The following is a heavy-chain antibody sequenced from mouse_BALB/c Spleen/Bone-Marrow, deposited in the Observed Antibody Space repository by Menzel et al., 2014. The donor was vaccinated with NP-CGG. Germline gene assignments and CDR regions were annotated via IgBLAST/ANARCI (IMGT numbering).Heavy chain of an antibody. Sequence: EVKLEESGGGLVQPGGSLRLSCATSGFTFTDYFMTWVRQPPGKALEWLGFIRNKANGYTTEYSASVKGRFTISRNNSQSILYLQMNTLRAEDSATYYCARGYYDDYWGQGTTLTVSS. V-gene: IGHV7-3*02. J-gene: IGHJ2*01. CDR1: GFTFTDYF. CDR2: IRNKANGYTT. CDR3: ARGYYDDY. D-gene: IGHD2-4*01.